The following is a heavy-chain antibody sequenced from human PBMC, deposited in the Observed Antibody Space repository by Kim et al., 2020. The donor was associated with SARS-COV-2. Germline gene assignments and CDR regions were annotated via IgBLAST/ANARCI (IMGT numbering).Heavy chain of an antibody. V-gene: IGHV1-24*01. Sequence: ASVKVSCKVSGYTLTEISMHWVRQAPGEGLEWMGGFDPENGEKTYAQKLQGRVKMTEDSSTDTAYMELSSLRSEDTAVYYCGTDRLGLNYWGQGTLVTVSS. J-gene: IGHJ4*02. CDR2: FDPENGEK. CDR1: GYTLTEIS. CDR3: GTDRLGLNY.